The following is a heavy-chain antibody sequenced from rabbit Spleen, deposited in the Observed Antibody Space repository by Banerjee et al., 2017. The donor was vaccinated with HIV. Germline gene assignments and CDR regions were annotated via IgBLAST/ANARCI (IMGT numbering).Heavy chain of an antibody. CDR2: IDVAKSGNT. D-gene: IGHD4-2*01. CDR1: GLDLSSRYW. CDR3: ARDSAGREDFNL. Sequence: QEQLVESGGGLVQPEGSLTLTCKASGLDLSSRYWICWVRQAPGKGLEWIACIDVAKSGNTYYASWAKGRFTISKTSSTTVTLQMTSLTVADTATYFCARDSAGREDFNLWGPGPLVPVS. V-gene: IGHV1S45*01. J-gene: IGHJ4*01.